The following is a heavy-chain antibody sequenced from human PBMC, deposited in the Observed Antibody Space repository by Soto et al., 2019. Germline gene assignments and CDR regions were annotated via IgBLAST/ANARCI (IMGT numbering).Heavy chain of an antibody. Sequence: QVQLVQSGAEVKKPGASVKVSCKASGYTFTSYGISWVRQAPGQGLEWMGWISAYNGNTNYAQKLQGRVTMTTDTSTSTAYMELRSLRSDDTAVYYCARKLRYSDSSGSWSNWFDPWGQGTLVTVSS. J-gene: IGHJ5*02. CDR1: GYTFTSYG. CDR2: ISAYNGNT. CDR3: ARKLRYSDSSGSWSNWFDP. V-gene: IGHV1-18*01. D-gene: IGHD3-22*01.